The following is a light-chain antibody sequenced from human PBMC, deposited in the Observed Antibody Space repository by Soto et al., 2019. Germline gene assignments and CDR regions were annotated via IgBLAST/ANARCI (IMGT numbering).Light chain of an antibody. Sequence: DIQLDQSPSPLSASVGDSVTIPFRASRSIINWLAWYQQKSGKGPKLLIYKASNLQTGVPSRFIGSGYGTEFTLTISSLQPDDVATYYCQQYSDHWTFGQGTKVDIK. V-gene: IGKV1-5*03. J-gene: IGKJ1*01. CDR2: KAS. CDR1: RSIINW. CDR3: QQYSDHWT.